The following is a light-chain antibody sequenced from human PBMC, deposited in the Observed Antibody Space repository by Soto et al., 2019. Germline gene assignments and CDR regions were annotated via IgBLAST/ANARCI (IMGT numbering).Light chain of an antibody. CDR1: QSVTRDY. CDR3: QHYDTSPT. Sequence: EIVLTQSPGTLSLSPGEGATLSCRASQSVTRDYLAWYQQKPGQPPRLLIFGASIRATGIPDRFSGSDSETDFILSISRLEPEDFAEYYCQHYDTSPTFGQGTTVEI. V-gene: IGKV3-20*01. J-gene: IGKJ1*01. CDR2: GAS.